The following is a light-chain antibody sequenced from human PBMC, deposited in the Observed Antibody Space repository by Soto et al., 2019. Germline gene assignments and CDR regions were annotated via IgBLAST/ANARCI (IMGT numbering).Light chain of an antibody. V-gene: IGKV3D-20*02. CDR1: QSVSSSY. J-gene: IGKJ1*01. CDR2: DAS. Sequence: EIVLTQSLGTLSLSPGERATLSCRASQSVSSSYLAWYQQTPGQAPRLLIYDASSRATGIPARFSGSGSGTDFTLTISYLEPEDFAVFYCQQRSNWPPTFGQGTKVDIK. CDR3: QQRSNWPPT.